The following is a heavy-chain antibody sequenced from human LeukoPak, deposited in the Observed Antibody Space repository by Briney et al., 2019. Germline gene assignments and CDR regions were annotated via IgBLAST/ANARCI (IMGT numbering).Heavy chain of an antibody. D-gene: IGHD3-3*01. V-gene: IGHV4-34*01. CDR1: GGSFNDYY. Sequence: NPTETLSLTCAVYGGSFNDYYWSWIRQPPGKGLEWIGEINHSGSTNYNPSFKSRVTISVDTSKNQFSLKLSSVTAADTAVYYCARVGRITIFGVVIIRAGLFDYWGQGTLVTVSS. CDR3: ARVGRITIFGVVIIRAGLFDY. CDR2: INHSGST. J-gene: IGHJ4*02.